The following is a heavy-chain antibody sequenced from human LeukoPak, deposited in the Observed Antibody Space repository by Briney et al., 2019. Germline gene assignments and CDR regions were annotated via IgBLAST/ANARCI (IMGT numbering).Heavy chain of an antibody. CDR2: IWYDGSNK. D-gene: IGHD6-13*01. J-gene: IGHJ4*02. CDR1: GFTFSSYG. V-gene: IGHV3-33*01. CDR3: ARVGGYSSSWYLDF. Sequence: PGGSLRLSCAASGFTFSSYGMHWVRQAPGKGLEWVAVIWYDGSNKYYADSVKGRFTISRDNSRNTLYLQMNSLRAEDTAVYYCARVGGYSSSWYLDFWGQGTLVTVSS.